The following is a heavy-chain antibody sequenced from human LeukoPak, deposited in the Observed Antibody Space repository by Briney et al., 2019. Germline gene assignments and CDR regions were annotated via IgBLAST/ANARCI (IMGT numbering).Heavy chain of an antibody. Sequence: PGGSLRLSCAASGFTFSSYAMGWVRQAPGKGLEWVSTITGSGGSTYYADSVKGRFTISRDNSKNTLYLQMNSLRAEDTAVYYCAKPLPRYCRGSSCPPGDGYFYYATDVWGQGTTVTVSS. CDR1: GFTFSSYA. V-gene: IGHV3-23*01. CDR3: AKPLPRYCRGSSCPPGDGYFYYATDV. D-gene: IGHD2-2*01. CDR2: ITGSGGST. J-gene: IGHJ6*02.